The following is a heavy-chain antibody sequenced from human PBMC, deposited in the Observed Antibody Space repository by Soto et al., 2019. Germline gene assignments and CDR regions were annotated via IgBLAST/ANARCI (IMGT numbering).Heavy chain of an antibody. D-gene: IGHD3-10*01. CDR3: ARGRLHYYGSGSYWFDP. Sequence: QVQLQQWGAGLLKPSETLSLTCAVYGGSFSGYYWSWIRQPPGKGLEWIGEINHSGSTNYNPSLKSRVTISVDTSKNQFSLTLSSVTAADTAVYYCARGRLHYYGSGSYWFDPWGQGTLVTVSS. V-gene: IGHV4-34*01. CDR2: INHSGST. J-gene: IGHJ5*02. CDR1: GGSFSGYY.